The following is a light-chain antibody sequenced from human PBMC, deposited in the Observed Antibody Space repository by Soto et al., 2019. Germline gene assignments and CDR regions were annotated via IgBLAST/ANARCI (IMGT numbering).Light chain of an antibody. CDR1: QRITSC. CDR2: DAT. J-gene: IGKJ2*01. V-gene: IGKV3-11*01. Sequence: EVVLTQSPATLSLSPGERATLSCRASQRITSCLAWYQQKPGQAPRLLIYDATNRVAGVPARFSGSRSGTDFTLTISTLQPEDFAVYYCQQRSDWQYTFGQGTKVELK. CDR3: QQRSDWQYT.